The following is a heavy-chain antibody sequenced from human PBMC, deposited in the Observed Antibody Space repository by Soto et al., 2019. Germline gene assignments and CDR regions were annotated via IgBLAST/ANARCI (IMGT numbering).Heavy chain of an antibody. CDR1: GFTFSSYA. Sequence: EVQLLESGGGLVQPGGSLRLSCAASGFTFSSYAMSWVRQAPGKGLEWVSAISGSGGSTYYADSVKGRFTISRDNSKNTLYLQRNSLRAEDTAVYYCAKDLGVYCSGGSCFEGVFDYWGQGTLVTVSS. V-gene: IGHV3-23*01. D-gene: IGHD2-15*01. J-gene: IGHJ4*02. CDR3: AKDLGVYCSGGSCFEGVFDY. CDR2: ISGSGGST.